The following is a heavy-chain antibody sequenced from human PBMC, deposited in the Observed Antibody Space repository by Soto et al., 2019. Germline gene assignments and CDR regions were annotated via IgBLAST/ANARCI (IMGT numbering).Heavy chain of an antibody. CDR3: ARRARPDFYHMDV. CDR1: GFTLSGYA. V-gene: IGHV3-64*01. J-gene: IGHJ6*03. D-gene: IGHD6-6*01. Sequence: GGSLRLSCAASGFTLSGYAMDWVRQAPGKGLEYVSGISSNGVGTYYANSVQGRFTISRDNSKNTVYLQMGSLRPEDMAVYYCARRARPDFYHMDVWGKGTTVTVSS. CDR2: ISSNGVGT.